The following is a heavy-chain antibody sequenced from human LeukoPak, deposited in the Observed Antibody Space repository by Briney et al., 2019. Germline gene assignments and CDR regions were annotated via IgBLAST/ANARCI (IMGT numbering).Heavy chain of an antibody. Sequence: GGSLRLSCSASGFTFSSYAMHWVRQAPGKGLEYVSAISSNGGSTYYANSVKGRFTISRDNSKNTLYLQMGSLRAEDMAVYYCARCGVATITRGCYFDYWGQGTLVTVSS. CDR1: GFTFSSYA. CDR3: ARCGVATITRGCYFDY. D-gene: IGHD5-12*01. CDR2: ISSNGGST. V-gene: IGHV3-64*01. J-gene: IGHJ4*02.